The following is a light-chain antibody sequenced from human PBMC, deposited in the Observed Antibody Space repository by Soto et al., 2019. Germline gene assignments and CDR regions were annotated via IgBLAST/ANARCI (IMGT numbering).Light chain of an antibody. CDR1: SSNIGSNT. J-gene: IGLJ3*02. CDR2: ITD. CDR3: ATWDDSLNVPV. Sequence: QSVLTQPPSASGTPGQRVTISCSGNSSNIGSNTVIWYQQLPGAAPKLLIWITDQRPSGVPDRFSGSKSGTSASLAINGLQSEDEADYYCATWDDSLNVPVFGEGTKLTVL. V-gene: IGLV1-44*01.